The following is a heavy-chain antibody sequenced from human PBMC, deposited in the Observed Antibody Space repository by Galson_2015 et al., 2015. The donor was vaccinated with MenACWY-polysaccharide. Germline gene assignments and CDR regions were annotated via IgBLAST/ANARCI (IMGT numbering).Heavy chain of an antibody. Sequence: SVKVSCKASGYTFTSYAMNWVRQAPGQGLEWMGWINTNTGNPTDAQGFTGRVVFSLDTSVSTAYLQISSLKAEDTAVYYCAREPKQKVTTVPTGRFDYWGQGTLVTVSS. J-gene: IGHJ4*02. V-gene: IGHV7-4-1*02. CDR3: AREPKQKVTTVPTGRFDY. CDR1: GYTFTSYA. CDR2: INTNTGNP. D-gene: IGHD4-17*01.